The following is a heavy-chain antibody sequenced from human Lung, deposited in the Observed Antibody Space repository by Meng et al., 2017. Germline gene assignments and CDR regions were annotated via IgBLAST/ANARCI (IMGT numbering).Heavy chain of an antibody. Sequence: QVGRLQSGAEGKRPVAAVEVSGKAPGGSFNSNAISWVRQYPGQWLEWMGGIIPAFGAPNHAQKFQGRVRITADESTTTAYMELSSLRSEDTAVYFCARVERTYYDYVWGLGRIDPWGQGTLVTVSS. CDR2: IIPAFGAP. J-gene: IGHJ5*02. D-gene: IGHD3-16*01. CDR1: GGSFNSNA. V-gene: IGHV1-69*01. CDR3: ARVERTYYDYVWGLGRIDP.